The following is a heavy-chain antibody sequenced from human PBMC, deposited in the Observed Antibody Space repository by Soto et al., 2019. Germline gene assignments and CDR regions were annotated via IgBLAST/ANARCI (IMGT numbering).Heavy chain of an antibody. CDR1: GFDFSRHT. D-gene: IGHD6-19*01. J-gene: IGHJ6*02. CDR2: ISHGTNHI. Sequence: PGGSLRLSCSASGFDFSRHTMNWVRQAPGKGLEWVASISHGTNHIYYADSVKGRFTISRDNAKNSVYLQMSSLRVEDTAVYYCAKDEEQSVIHPFYGMDVWGQGTPVTVSS. CDR3: AKDEEQSVIHPFYGMDV. V-gene: IGHV3-21*06.